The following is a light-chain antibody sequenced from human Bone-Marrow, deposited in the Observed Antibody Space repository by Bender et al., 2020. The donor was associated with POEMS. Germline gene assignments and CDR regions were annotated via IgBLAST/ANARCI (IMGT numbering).Light chain of an antibody. CDR1: SSNIGNHG. V-gene: IGLV1-36*01. Sequence: QSVVTQPPSLSEAPRQRVTISCSGSSSNIGNHGLNCYQQLPGEAPKLLIYYDDLLTPGVSDRFSASKSGTSASLDISELQSEDEARYYCSAWDDSLSGWVFGGGTKLTVL. J-gene: IGLJ3*02. CDR3: SAWDDSLSGWV. CDR2: YDD.